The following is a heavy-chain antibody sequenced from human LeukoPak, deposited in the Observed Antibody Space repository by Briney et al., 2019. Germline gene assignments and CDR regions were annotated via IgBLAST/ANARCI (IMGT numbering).Heavy chain of an antibody. CDR2: ISGSGGST. CDR1: AFTFSNYA. V-gene: IGHV3-23*01. Sequence: GGSLRLSCAASAFTFSNYAMSWVRQAPGKGLEWVSAISGSGGSTYYADSLKGRFTTSRDNSKNTLYLQMNSLRAEDTAVYYCAKDRGTSSTGYYYCGMDVWGQGTTVTVSS. J-gene: IGHJ6*02. D-gene: IGHD2-2*01. CDR3: AKDRGTSSTGYYYCGMDV.